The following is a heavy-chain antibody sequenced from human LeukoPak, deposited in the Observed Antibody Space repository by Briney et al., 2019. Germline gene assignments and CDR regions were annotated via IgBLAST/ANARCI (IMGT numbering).Heavy chain of an antibody. J-gene: IGHJ3*02. V-gene: IGHV4-61*02. CDR2: IYTSGST. Sequence: PSQTLSLTCTVSGGSISSGSYYWSWIRQPAGKGLEWIGRIYTSGSTNYNPSLKSRVTISVDKSNNQFSLKLNAVTAADTAVYYCARVGAGLTRAFDIWGQGTMVTVSS. CDR3: ARVGAGLTRAFDI. CDR1: GGSISSGSYY. D-gene: IGHD1-26*01.